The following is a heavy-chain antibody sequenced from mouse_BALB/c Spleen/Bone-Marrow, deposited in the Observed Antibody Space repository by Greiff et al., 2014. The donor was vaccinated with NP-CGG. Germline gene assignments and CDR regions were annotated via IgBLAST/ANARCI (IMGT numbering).Heavy chain of an antibody. V-gene: IGHV1S16*01. J-gene: IGHJ2*01. CDR1: GYTFTSYW. CDR3: TIGGFDY. Sequence: QGQLKESGAELGKPGSSGIMSCKASGYTFTSYWVHWGKLRPGQGFEWIGEVNPSNGGTNYNEKFKRKATLTVDKSSSTAYMQLSSLTSEDSAVYYCTIGGFDYWGQGTTLTVSS. CDR2: VNPSNGGT.